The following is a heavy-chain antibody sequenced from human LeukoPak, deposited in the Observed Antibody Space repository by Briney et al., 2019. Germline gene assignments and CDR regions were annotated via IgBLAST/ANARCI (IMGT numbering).Heavy chain of an antibody. CDR2: ISYTGSP. CDR1: GGSISTFY. D-gene: IGHD6-19*01. V-gene: IGHV4-59*01. CDR3: ARQTGAVAGIDY. J-gene: IGHJ4*02. Sequence: SETLSLTCTISGGSISTFYWSWIRQPPGKGLEWLGYISYTGSPNYNPSLKSRVTISVDTSKNQFSLKVSSVIAADTAVYYCARQTGAVAGIDYWGQGTLVTVSS.